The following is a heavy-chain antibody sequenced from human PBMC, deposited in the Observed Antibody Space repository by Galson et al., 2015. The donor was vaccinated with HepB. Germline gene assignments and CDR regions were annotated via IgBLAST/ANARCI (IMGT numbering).Heavy chain of an antibody. CDR2: IYSGDGRT. Sequence: SLRLTCAASGFTVSNYYMTWVRQAPGKGLEWVSLIYSGDGRTYYADSVKGRFTISRDNSKNTLYLQMNSLRAEDTAVYYCAREDYGMDVWGQGTMVTVSS. V-gene: IGHV3-53*01. J-gene: IGHJ6*02. CDR1: GFTVSNYY. CDR3: AREDYGMDV.